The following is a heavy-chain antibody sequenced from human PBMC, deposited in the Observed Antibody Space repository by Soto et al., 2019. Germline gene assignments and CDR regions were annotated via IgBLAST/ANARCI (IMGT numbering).Heavy chain of an antibody. CDR2: NYPGDSDT. V-gene: IGHV5-51*01. J-gene: IGHJ6*02. Sequence: GEVLKISWKGSGNSFTSYWNGLVRQRPGEGVGGGGINYPGDSDTKFSTSFKGQVTISADKSNTTTYLQWSSLKASDSATYYCARLKWGSSPSVRMDVWGQGTPVTVSS. CDR1: GNSFTSYW. CDR3: ARLKWGSSPSVRMDV. D-gene: IGHD6-13*01.